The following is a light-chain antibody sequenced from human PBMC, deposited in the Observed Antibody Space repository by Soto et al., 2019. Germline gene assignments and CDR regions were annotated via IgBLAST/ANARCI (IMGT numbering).Light chain of an antibody. CDR1: QSISSW. CDR3: QQYNNWPVT. V-gene: IGKV1-5*01. J-gene: IGKJ4*01. CDR2: DAS. Sequence: DIQMTQSPSTLSATVGDRVTITCRASQSISSWLAWYQQKPGKAPKLLIYDASSLESGVPSRFSGSGSGTEFTLTISGLQSEDFATYYCQQYNNWPVTFGGGTKVDI.